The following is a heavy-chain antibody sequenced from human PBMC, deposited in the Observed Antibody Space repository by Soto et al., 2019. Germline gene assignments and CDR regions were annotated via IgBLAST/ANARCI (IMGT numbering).Heavy chain of an antibody. V-gene: IGHV1-2*04. CDR1: GYTFTGYY. D-gene: IGHD4-17*01. Sequence: ASVKVSCKASGYTFTGYYMHWVRQAPGQGLEWMGWINPNSGGTNYAQKFQGWVTMTRDTSISTAYMELSRLRSDDTAVYYCAREIRYGDYVDYYYGMDVWGQGTTVTVSS. J-gene: IGHJ6*02. CDR3: AREIRYGDYVDYYYGMDV. CDR2: INPNSGGT.